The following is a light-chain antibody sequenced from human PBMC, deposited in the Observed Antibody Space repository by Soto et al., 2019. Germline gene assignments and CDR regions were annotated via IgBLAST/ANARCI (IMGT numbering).Light chain of an antibody. CDR2: AAS. CDR1: PSVSGNC. V-gene: IGKV3-20*01. CDR3: QQYGRSPPYT. Sequence: EIVLPPSPGTLSLSPGERATLSCRASPSVSGNCLAWYQQKPGQAPRLLIYAASSRATGSPDRFSGSGSGTDFTLTISRLEPEDVAVYYCQQYGRSPPYTVGQGTKLEIK. J-gene: IGKJ2*01.